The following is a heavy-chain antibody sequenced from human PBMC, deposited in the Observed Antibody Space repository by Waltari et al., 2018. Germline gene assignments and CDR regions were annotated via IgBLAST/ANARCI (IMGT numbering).Heavy chain of an antibody. D-gene: IGHD3-22*01. J-gene: IGHJ4*02. CDR2: IYHSGST. V-gene: IGHV4-38-2*01. CDR3: ARHSGNYYDSSGYRYYFDY. CDR1: GYSISRGYY. Sequence: QVQLQESGPGLVKPSETLSLTCAVSGYSISRGYYWGWIRQPPGKGLEWIGSIYHSGSTYYNPSLKSRVTISVDTSKNQFSLKLSSVTAADTAVYYCARHSGNYYDSSGYRYYFDYWGQGTLVTVSS.